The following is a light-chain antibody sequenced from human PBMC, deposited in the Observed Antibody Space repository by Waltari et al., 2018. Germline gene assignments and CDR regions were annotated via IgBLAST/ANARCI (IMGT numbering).Light chain of an antibody. CDR1: QSIGSY. Sequence: DIQMTQSPSTLSASVGDRVNIPCRASQSIGSYLAWYQQKPGKAPNLLIYKASSLQSGVPSRFSGSGSGTEFTLTISSLQHDDFATYYCQQYTAYALTFGGGTKVEIQ. CDR2: KAS. V-gene: IGKV1-5*03. J-gene: IGKJ4*01. CDR3: QQYTAYALT.